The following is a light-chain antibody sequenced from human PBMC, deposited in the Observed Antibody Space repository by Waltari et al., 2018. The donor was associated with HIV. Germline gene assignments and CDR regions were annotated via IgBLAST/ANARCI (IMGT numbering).Light chain of an antibody. V-gene: IGKV3-15*01. J-gene: IGKJ2*01. Sequence: IVMTQSPATLSVSPGERATLSCRASQSVRSNSAWYQQKPGQAPRLLIYGASSRATGIPARFSGSGSGTEFTLTISSLQSEDFAVYYCQQYNNWPPYTFGQGTKLEI. CDR2: GAS. CDR3: QQYNNWPPYT. CDR1: QSVRSN.